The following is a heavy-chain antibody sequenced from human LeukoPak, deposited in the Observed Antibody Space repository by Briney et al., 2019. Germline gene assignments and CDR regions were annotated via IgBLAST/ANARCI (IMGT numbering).Heavy chain of an antibody. CDR2: IKQDGSEK. CDR3: ARAGLGLRINY. J-gene: IGHJ4*02. Sequence: GGSLRLSCAASGFTFSSYWMTWVRQAPGKGLEWVANIKQDGSEKYYVDSVKGRFTISRGNAKNSLYLQMNSLRAEDTAVYYCARAGLGLRINYWGQGTLVTVSS. CDR1: GFTFSSYW. D-gene: IGHD5-12*01. V-gene: IGHV3-7*01.